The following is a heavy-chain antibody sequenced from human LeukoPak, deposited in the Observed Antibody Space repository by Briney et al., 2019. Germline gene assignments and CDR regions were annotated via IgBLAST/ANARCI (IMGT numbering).Heavy chain of an antibody. CDR2: IYHSGST. Sequence: SETLSLTCTVSGYSISSGYYWGWIRQPPGKGLEWIGSIYHSGSTYYNPSLKSRVTISVDTSKNQFSLKLSSVTAADTAVYYCARGGRYDFWSGQVFDYWGQGTLVTVSS. V-gene: IGHV4-38-2*02. D-gene: IGHD3-3*01. CDR1: GYSISSGYY. J-gene: IGHJ4*02. CDR3: ARGGRYDFWSGQVFDY.